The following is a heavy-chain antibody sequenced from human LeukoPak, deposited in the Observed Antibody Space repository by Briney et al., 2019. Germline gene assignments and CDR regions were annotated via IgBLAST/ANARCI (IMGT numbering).Heavy chain of an antibody. CDR1: GFTFSSYS. V-gene: IGHV3-21*01. CDR2: ISSSSSYI. D-gene: IGHD3-16*01. CDR3: ARGGSGGGTDFDY. Sequence: GGSLRLSCAASGFTFSSYSMNWVRQAPGKGLEWVSSISSSSSYIYYADSVKGRFTISRDNAKNSLYLQMTSLRAEDTAVYYCARGGSGGGTDFDYWGQRTLVTVSS. J-gene: IGHJ4*02.